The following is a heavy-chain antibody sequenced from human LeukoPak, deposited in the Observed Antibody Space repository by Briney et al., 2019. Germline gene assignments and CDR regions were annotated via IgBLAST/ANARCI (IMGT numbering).Heavy chain of an antibody. J-gene: IGHJ4*02. CDR1: GVAFSGYY. V-gene: IGHV4-34*01. CDR3: ARLPTIVVVPAARDGLDY. D-gene: IGHD2-2*01. Sequence: SETLSLTRAVYGVAFSGYYGSGIPQPPGKGRGGLGEINHSGSTNYNPSLKSRVTISVDTSKNQFSLKLSSVTAADTAVYYCARLPTIVVVPAARDGLDYWGQGTLVTVSS. CDR2: INHSGST.